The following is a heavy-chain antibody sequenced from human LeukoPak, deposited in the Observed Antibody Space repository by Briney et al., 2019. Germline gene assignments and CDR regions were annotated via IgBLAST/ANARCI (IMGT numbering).Heavy chain of an antibody. CDR2: IYYSGST. Sequence: SETLSLTCTVSGGSISSYYWSWIRQPPGKGLEWIGYIYYSGSTNYNPSLKSRVTISVDTSKNQFSLKLSSVTAADTAVYYCARGRGGNEYYYYYGMDVWGQGTTVTVSS. V-gene: IGHV4-59*01. CDR1: GGSISSYY. CDR3: ARGRGGNEYYYYYGMDV. J-gene: IGHJ6*02. D-gene: IGHD2-15*01.